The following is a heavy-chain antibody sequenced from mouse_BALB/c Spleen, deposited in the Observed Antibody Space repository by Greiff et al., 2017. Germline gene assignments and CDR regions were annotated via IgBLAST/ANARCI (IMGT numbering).Heavy chain of an antibody. J-gene: IGHJ1*01. CDR2: IDPETGGT. V-gene: IGHV1-15*01. D-gene: IGHD1-1*01. Sequence: QVQLQQSGAELVRPGASVTLSCKASGYTFTDYEMHWVKQTPVHGLEWIGAIDPETGGTAYNQKFKGKATLTADKSSSTAYMELRSLTSEDSAVYYCTRKDYGSSYGYFDVWGAGTTVTVSS. CDR3: TRKDYGSSYGYFDV. CDR1: GYTFTDYE.